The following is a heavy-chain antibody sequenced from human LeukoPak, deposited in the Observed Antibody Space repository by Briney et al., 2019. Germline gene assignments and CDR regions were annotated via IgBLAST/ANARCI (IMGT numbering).Heavy chain of an antibody. CDR1: GYTFTSYY. Sequence: ASVKVSCKASGYTFTSYYMHWVRQAPGQGLEWKGIINPSGGSTSYAQKFQGRVTMTRDTSTSTVYMELSSLRSEDAAVYYCARGGSSGWQENYYYYGMDVWGQGTTVTVSS. D-gene: IGHD6-19*01. CDR2: INPSGGST. V-gene: IGHV1-46*01. CDR3: ARGGSSGWQENYYYYGMDV. J-gene: IGHJ6*02.